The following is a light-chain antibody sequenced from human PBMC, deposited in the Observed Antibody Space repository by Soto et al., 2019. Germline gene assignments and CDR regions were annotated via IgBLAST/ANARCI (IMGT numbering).Light chain of an antibody. CDR1: SSDVGGYNY. J-gene: IGLJ1*01. Sequence: QSALTQPASVSGSPGQSITISCTGTSSDVGGYNYVSWYQQLPGKAPKLMIYDVNNRPSGVSNRFSGSKSGNTASLTISGLQAEDEADYYCSSYTGSSTFGFGTGTKVTVL. V-gene: IGLV2-14*01. CDR2: DVN. CDR3: SSYTGSSTFG.